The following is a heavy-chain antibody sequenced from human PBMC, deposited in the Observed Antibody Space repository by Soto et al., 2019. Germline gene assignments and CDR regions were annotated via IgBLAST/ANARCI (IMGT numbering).Heavy chain of an antibody. CDR2: INAGNGNT. Sequence: ASVKVSCKASGYTFTSYAMHWVRQAPGQRLEWMGWINAGNGNTKYSQKFQGRVTITRDTSASTAYMELSSLRSEDTAVYYCARAPPTDGGYYYGMDVWGQGTTVTVSS. J-gene: IGHJ6*02. V-gene: IGHV1-3*01. CDR1: GYTFTSYA. CDR3: ARAPPTDGGYYYGMDV. D-gene: IGHD1-26*01.